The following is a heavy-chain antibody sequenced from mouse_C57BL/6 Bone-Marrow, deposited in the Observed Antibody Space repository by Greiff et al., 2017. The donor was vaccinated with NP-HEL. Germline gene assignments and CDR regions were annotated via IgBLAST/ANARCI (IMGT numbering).Heavy chain of an antibody. CDR3: ASLYDGYYLYYAMDY. V-gene: IGHV5-4*01. Sequence: EVHLVESGGGLVKPGGSLKLSCAASGFTFSSYAMSWVRQTPEKRLAWVATISDGGSYTYYPDNVKGRFTISRDNAKNNLYLQMSHLKSEDTAMYYCASLYDGYYLYYAMDYWGQGTSVTVSS. CDR2: ISDGGSYT. CDR1: GFTFSSYA. J-gene: IGHJ4*01. D-gene: IGHD2-3*01.